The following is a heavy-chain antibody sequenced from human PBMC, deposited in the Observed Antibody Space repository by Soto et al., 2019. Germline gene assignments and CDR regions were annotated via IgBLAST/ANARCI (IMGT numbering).Heavy chain of an antibody. D-gene: IGHD2-21*02. CDR1: GFTFSSYG. CDR3: AKDAEVTAFDL. J-gene: IGHJ2*01. CDR2: ISYDGSNK. Sequence: QVQLVESGGGVVQPGRSLRLSCAASGFTFSSYGMHWVRQAPGKGLEWVAVISYDGSNKYYADSVKGRFTISRDNSKNTLYLQMNSLRAEDTAVYYCAKDAEVTAFDLWGRGTLVTVSS. V-gene: IGHV3-30*18.